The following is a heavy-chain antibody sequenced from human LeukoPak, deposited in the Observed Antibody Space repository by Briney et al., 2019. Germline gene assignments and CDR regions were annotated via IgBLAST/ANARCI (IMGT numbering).Heavy chain of an antibody. CDR3: ARAHSLIYGGNSYYGMDV. J-gene: IGHJ6*02. CDR1: GFTFSSYS. V-gene: IGHV3-21*01. D-gene: IGHD4-23*01. CDR2: ISSSSSYI. Sequence: GGSLRLSCAASGFTFSSYSMNWVRQAPGKGLEWVSSISSSSSYIYCADSVKGRFTISRDNAKNSLYLQMNSLRAEDTAVYYCARAHSLIYGGNSYYGMDVRGQGTTVTVSS.